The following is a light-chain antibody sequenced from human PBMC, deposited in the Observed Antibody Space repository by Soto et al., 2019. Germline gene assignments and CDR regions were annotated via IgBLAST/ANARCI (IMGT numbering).Light chain of an antibody. Sequence: QSALTQPASVSGSPGQSITISCNGSSSDIGGYNYVSWYQQYPGKAPKLMIYEVSNRPSGISNRFSASKSGNTASLTISGLQAEDEADYYCSSYANTDTWVFGGGTKVTVL. CDR3: SSYANTDTWV. V-gene: IGLV2-14*01. CDR1: SSDIGGYNY. J-gene: IGLJ3*02. CDR2: EVS.